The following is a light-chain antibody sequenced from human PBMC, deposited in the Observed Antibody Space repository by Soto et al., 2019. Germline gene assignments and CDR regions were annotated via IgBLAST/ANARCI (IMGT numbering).Light chain of an antibody. CDR3: QQFYRYPWT. J-gene: IGKJ1*01. Sequence: DIQMTQSPSTLSAYVGDRVTITCRASQSVDNCLAWYQQKPGKAPHLLIYKASSLETGVPSRFSGSGSVTEFTLTISSLQPDDFATYYCQQFYRYPWTFGQGTKVEIK. CDR1: QSVDNC. CDR2: KAS. V-gene: IGKV1-5*03.